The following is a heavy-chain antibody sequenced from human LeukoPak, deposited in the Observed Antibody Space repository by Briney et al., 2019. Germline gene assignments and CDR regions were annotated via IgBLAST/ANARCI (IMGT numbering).Heavy chain of an antibody. CDR3: ALNYCESSGFDAFDI. Sequence: ASVKVSCKASVYTFTGFYMHWVRQAPGHGREWIGWINPYSGGTNYAQKFQGRVTLTRDTSITTAYMELSSLPSEHTAVYYCALNYCESSGFDAFDIWGQGTMVTVSS. J-gene: IGHJ3*02. D-gene: IGHD3-22*01. CDR2: INPYSGGT. V-gene: IGHV1-2*02. CDR1: VYTFTGFY.